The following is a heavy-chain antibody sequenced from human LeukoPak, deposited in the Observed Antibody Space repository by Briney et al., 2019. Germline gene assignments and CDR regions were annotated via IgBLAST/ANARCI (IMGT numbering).Heavy chain of an antibody. V-gene: IGHV4-59*12. Sequence: PETLSLTCAVSGASISNYYWSWIRQPPGKGLEWIGYLSYTGSTNYNPSLKSRVTMSVDTSKNQFSLKLSSVTAADTAVYYCARENGSGAGEFDYWGQGTLVTVSS. J-gene: IGHJ4*02. CDR1: GASISNYY. CDR2: LSYTGST. D-gene: IGHD3-10*01. CDR3: ARENGSGAGEFDY.